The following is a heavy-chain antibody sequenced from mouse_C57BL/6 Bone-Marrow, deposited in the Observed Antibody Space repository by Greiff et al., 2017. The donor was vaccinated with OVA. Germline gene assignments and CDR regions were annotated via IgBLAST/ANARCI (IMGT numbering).Heavy chain of an antibody. CDR2: ILPGSGST. Sequence: VQLQQSGAELMKPGASVKLSCKATGYTFTGYWIEWVKQRPGHGLEWIGEILPGSGSTNYNEKFKGKATFTADTSSNTASMQLSSLTTEDSAIYYCARWGTVVSHFDYWGQGTTLTVSS. D-gene: IGHD1-1*01. CDR3: ARWGTVVSHFDY. J-gene: IGHJ2*01. CDR1: GYTFTGYW. V-gene: IGHV1-9*01.